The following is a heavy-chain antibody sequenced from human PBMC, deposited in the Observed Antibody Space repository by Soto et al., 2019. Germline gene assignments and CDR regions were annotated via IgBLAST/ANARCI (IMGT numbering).Heavy chain of an antibody. V-gene: IGHV4-34*01. CDR3: ARVWRAVPGTWFDP. J-gene: IGHJ5*02. CDR2: INHSGST. Sequence: PLETRSLTCAVYGGSFRGYYWSWIRQPPGKGLEWIGEINHSGSTNYNPSLKSRVTISVDTSKNQFSLKLSSVTAADTAVYYCARVWRAVPGTWFDPWGEGTLVTDSS. CDR1: GGSFRGYY. D-gene: IGHD6-19*01.